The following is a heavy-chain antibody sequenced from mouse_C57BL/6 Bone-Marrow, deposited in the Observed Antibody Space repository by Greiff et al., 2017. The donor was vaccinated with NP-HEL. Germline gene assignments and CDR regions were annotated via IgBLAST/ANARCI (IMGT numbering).Heavy chain of an antibody. CDR1: GYTFTDYY. V-gene: IGHV1-19*01. CDR3: SRVSCVFAY. J-gene: IGHJ3*01. Sequence: EVQLQQSGPVLVKPGASVKMSCKASGYTFTDYYMNWVKQSHGKSLEWIGVINPYNGGTSYNQKFKGKATLTVDKSSSTAYMELNSLTSEDSAVYYCSRVSCVFAYWGQGTLVTVSA. CDR2: INPYNGGT.